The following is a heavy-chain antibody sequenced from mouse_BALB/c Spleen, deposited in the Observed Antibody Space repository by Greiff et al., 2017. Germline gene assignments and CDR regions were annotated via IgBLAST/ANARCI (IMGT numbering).Heavy chain of an antibody. D-gene: IGHD1-1*01. CDR2: INPDSSTI. CDR1: GFDFSRYW. V-gene: IGHV4-1*02. Sequence: DVKLVESGGGLVQPGGSLKLSCAASGFDFSRYWMSWVRQAPGKGLEWIGEINPDSSTINYTPSLKDKFIISRDNAKNNLYLQMSSLKSEDTAMYYCARDRPITTVRNWYFDVWGAGTTVTVSS. J-gene: IGHJ1*01. CDR3: ARDRPITTVRNWYFDV.